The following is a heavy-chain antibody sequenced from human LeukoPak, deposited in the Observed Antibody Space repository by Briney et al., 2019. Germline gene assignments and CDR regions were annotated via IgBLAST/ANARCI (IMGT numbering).Heavy chain of an antibody. J-gene: IGHJ6*02. D-gene: IGHD2-15*01. CDR1: GLSVSGNC. V-gene: IGHV3-53*01. Sequence: GGSLRLSCVASGLSVSGNCMSWVRQAPGKGLEWVSVIYSDGSTYYSDSVKGRFTISRDNSKNTLYLQMNSLRAEDTAVYYCAKGLVTSTLYSYYGLDVWGQGTTVTVSS. CDR3: AKGLVTSTLYSYYGLDV. CDR2: IYSDGST.